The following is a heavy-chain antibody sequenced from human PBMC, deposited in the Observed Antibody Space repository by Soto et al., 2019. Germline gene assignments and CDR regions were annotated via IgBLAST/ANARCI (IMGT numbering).Heavy chain of an antibody. J-gene: IGHJ4*02. CDR2: IYYSGST. CDR3: ARDSADDYGDYVDY. Sequence: QVQLQESGPGLVKPSQTLSPTCTVSGGSISSGGYYWSWIRQHPGKGLEWIGYIYYSGSTYYNPSLKSRVTISVDTSKNQFSLKLSSVTAADTAVYYCARDSADDYGDYVDYWGQGTLVTVSS. CDR1: GGSISSGGYY. V-gene: IGHV4-31*03. D-gene: IGHD4-17*01.